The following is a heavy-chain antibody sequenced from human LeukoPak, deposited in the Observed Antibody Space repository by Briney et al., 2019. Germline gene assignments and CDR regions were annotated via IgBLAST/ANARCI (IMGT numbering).Heavy chain of an antibody. D-gene: IGHD3/OR15-3a*01. CDR3: VRERTGRGAFDI. CDR2: IYGGSTT. Sequence: GGSLRLSCAASGFTVSSIYMSWVRQAPGKGLEWVSVIYGGSTTFYADSVKGRFTISRDNSKNTLDLQMNSLRAEDTAIYYCVRERTGRGAFDIWGQGTMVTVSS. J-gene: IGHJ3*02. CDR1: GFTVSSIY. V-gene: IGHV3-66*01.